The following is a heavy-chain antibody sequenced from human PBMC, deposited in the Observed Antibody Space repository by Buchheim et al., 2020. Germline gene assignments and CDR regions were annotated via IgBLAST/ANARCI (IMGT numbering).Heavy chain of an antibody. CDR2: INHSGSS. Sequence: QVQLQQWGAGLLKPSETLSLTCAVYGGPFSDYYWSWIRQPPGKGLEWIGEINHSGSSNYNPSLKSRVTISVDASKSQFYLKLSSVTAADTAMYYCARQDYRPTVNIWFDPWGQGTL. V-gene: IGHV4-34*01. CDR3: ARQDYRPTVNIWFDP. D-gene: IGHD4-17*01. J-gene: IGHJ5*02. CDR1: GGPFSDYY.